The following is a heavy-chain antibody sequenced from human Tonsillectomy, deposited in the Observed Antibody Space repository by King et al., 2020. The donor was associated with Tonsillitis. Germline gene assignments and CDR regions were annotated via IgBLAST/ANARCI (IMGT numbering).Heavy chain of an antibody. V-gene: IGHV3-30*04. CDR3: ASTPPDWTSTSCDSGFDF. CDR1: GFTFSSYA. D-gene: IGHD2-2*01. Sequence: VQLVESGGGVVQPGRSLRLSCAASGFTFSSYAMHWVRQAPGKGLEWVAVISYDGSNKYYADSVKGRFTVSRDNSKNTLYLQMNSLRAEDTAVYYCASTPPDWTSTSCDSGFDFWGRGTLVTVSS. CDR2: ISYDGSNK. J-gene: IGHJ4*02.